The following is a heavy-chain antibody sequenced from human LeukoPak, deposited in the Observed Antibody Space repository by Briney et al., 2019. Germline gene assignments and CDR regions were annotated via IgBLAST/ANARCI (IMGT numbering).Heavy chain of an antibody. D-gene: IGHD3-22*01. CDR1: GGSISSYY. Sequence: SETLPLTCTVSGGSISSYYWSWIRQPAGKGLEWIGRIYTSGSTNYNPSLKSRVTMSVDTSKNQFSLKLSSVTAADTAVYYCARDRFYYDSSGYSLRDAFDIWGQGTMVTVSS. J-gene: IGHJ3*02. V-gene: IGHV4-4*07. CDR2: IYTSGST. CDR3: ARDRFYYDSSGYSLRDAFDI.